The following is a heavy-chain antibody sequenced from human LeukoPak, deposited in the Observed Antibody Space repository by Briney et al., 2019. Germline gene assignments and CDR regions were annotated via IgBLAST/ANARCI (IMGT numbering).Heavy chain of an antibody. J-gene: IGHJ4*02. CDR2: TKSKSFGGTI. CDR1: GFTFGDYA. D-gene: IGHD3/OR15-3a*01. CDR3: TSARTGDWDYFDC. V-gene: IGHV3-49*03. Sequence: GGSLRLSCTASGFTFGDYAVSWFRQAAGKGLEWLGFTKSKSFGGTIEYAASVKGRFTVSRDDSKSIAYLQMDSLKTEDTGVYYCTSARTGDWDYFDCWGQGTLVTVSS.